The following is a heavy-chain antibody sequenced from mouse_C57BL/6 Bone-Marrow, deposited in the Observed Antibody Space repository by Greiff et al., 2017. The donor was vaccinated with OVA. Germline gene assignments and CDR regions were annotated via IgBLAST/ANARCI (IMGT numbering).Heavy chain of an antibody. CDR3: ARLSSSYVGYYFDY. CDR1: GFNIKDYF. J-gene: IGHJ2*01. CDR2: IDPEDGET. Sequence: EVKLMESGAELVKPGASVKLSCTASGFNIKDYFMHWVKQRTEQGLEWIGRIDPEDGETKYAPKFQGKATITADTSSNTAYLQLSSLTSEDTAVYYCARLSSSYVGYYFDYWGQGTTLTVSS. V-gene: IGHV14-2*01. D-gene: IGHD1-1*01.